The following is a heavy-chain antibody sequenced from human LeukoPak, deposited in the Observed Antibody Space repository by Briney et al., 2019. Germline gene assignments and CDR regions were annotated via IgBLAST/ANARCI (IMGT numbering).Heavy chain of an antibody. V-gene: IGHV3-7*05. D-gene: IGHD6-13*01. CDR3: LSAGVTGDDS. CDR1: GFTFSNYW. Sequence: PGGSLRVSCAASGFTFSNYWMSWVRQAPGKGLEWVANIKQDGSEKYFVGSVKGRFTISRDNAKNSLYLQMNGLRAEDTAVYYCLSAGVTGDDSWGQGTLVTVSS. CDR2: IKQDGSEK. J-gene: IGHJ4*02.